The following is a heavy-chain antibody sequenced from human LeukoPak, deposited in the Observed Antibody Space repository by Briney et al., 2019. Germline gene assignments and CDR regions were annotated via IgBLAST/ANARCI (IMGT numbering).Heavy chain of an antibody. CDR1: GFTFSSYW. D-gene: IGHD4-17*01. CDR3: ARETGSAVGSTDFDY. V-gene: IGHV3-74*01. Sequence: PGGSLRLSCAASGFTFSSYWMHWVRQAPGKGLVWVSRISPDGSTTGHADSVKGRFTTSRDNAKNTLFLQMNSLRAEDTAVYYCARETGSAVGSTDFDYWGQGTLVTVSS. CDR2: ISPDGSTT. J-gene: IGHJ4*02.